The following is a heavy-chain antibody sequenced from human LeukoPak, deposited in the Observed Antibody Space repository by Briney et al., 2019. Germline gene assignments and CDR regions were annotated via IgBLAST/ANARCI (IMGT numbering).Heavy chain of an antibody. J-gene: IGHJ5*02. Sequence: SVTVSCKASGGTFSSYAISWVRQAPGQGLEWMGGIIPIFGTANYAQKFQGRVTITADKSTSTACMELSSLRSEDTAVYYCASQSSSWYWFDPWGQGTLVTVSS. V-gene: IGHV1-69*06. CDR1: GGTFSSYA. CDR3: ASQSSSWYWFDP. D-gene: IGHD6-13*01. CDR2: IIPIFGTA.